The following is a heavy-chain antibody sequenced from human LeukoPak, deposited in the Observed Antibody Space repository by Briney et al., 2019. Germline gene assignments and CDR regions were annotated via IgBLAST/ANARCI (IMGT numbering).Heavy chain of an antibody. V-gene: IGHV4-59*01. J-gene: IGHJ4*02. CDR1: GGSISSYY. D-gene: IGHD3-9*01. CDR3: ARAAYYDILTGYYIPGYFDY. CDR2: IYYSGST. Sequence: PSETLSLTCTVSGGSISSYYWSWSRQPPGKGLEWIGYIYYSGSTNYNPSLKSRVTISVDTSKNQFSLKLSSVTAADTAVYYCARAAYYDILTGYYIPGYFDYWGQGTLVTVSS.